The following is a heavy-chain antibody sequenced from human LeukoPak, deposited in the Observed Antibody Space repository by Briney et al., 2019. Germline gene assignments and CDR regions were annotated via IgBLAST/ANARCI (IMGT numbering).Heavy chain of an antibody. V-gene: IGHV3-30*02. Sequence: GGSLRLSCAASGFTFSSYGMHWVRQAPGKGLEWVAFIRYDGSNKYYADSVKGRFTISRDISKNTLYLQMNSLRAEDTAVYYCAKTGVSRAAGEIQVLYNWFDPWGQGTLVTVSS. D-gene: IGHD6-13*01. CDR1: GFTFSSYG. CDR3: AKTGVSRAAGEIQVLYNWFDP. CDR2: IRYDGSNK. J-gene: IGHJ5*02.